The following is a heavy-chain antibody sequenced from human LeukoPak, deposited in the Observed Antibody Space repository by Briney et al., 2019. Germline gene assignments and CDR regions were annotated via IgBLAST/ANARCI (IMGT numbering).Heavy chain of an antibody. J-gene: IGHJ4*02. D-gene: IGHD1-26*01. V-gene: IGHV1-69*04. Sequence: SVKVSCKASGGTFSSYAISWVRQAPGQGLEWMGRIIPTLGIANYAQKFQGRVTITADKSTSTAYMELSSLRSEDTAVYYCARDRFPVRGSYSDYWGQGTLVTVSS. CDR3: ARDRFPVRGSYSDY. CDR1: GGTFSSYA. CDR2: IIPTLGIA.